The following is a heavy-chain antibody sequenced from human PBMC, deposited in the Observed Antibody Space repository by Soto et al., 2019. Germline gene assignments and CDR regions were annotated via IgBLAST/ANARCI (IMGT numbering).Heavy chain of an antibody. J-gene: IGHJ4*02. CDR1: GFTFRNYG. D-gene: IGHD5-18*01. V-gene: IGHV3-30*18. CDR2: ISYDGSDQ. Sequence: QVQLVESGGGVVQPGSSLRLSCAVSGFTFRNYGMHWVRQAPGKGLEWVALISYDGSDQYYGESVKGRFTISRDSSKNTLYLDVSSLRVEDTAVYYCAKVGSYGYGRDSDVEYWGQGTMITVSS. CDR3: AKVGSYGYGRDSDVEY.